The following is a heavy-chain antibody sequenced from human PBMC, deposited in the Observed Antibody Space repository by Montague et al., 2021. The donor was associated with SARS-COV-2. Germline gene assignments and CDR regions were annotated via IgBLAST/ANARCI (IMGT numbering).Heavy chain of an antibody. CDR2: VDYSGNT. D-gene: IGHD5-18*01. V-gene: IGHV4-39*01. Sequence: SETLSLTCTVTGGPIIGSSDYWVWIRQSPGKGLEWIASVDYSGNTYYSPSLKSRLTISVDTSKNQFSLKLNSVTAADTALYYCARREYSYGWGDWGQGTLVTVSS. CDR1: GGPIIGSSDY. J-gene: IGHJ4*02. CDR3: ARREYSYGWGD.